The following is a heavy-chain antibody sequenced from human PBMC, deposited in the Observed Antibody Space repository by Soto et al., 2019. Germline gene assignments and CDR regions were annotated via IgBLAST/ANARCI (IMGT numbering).Heavy chain of an antibody. Sequence: SVKVSCKASGGTFSSYAISWVRQAPGQGLEWMGGIIPIFGTANYAQKFQGRVTITADESTSTAYMELSSLRSEDTAVDYCARDRGLGEKRTQTNTSTVWDVGGKGPRVTVS. V-gene: IGHV1-69*13. D-gene: IGHD3-16*01. CDR2: IIPIFGTA. CDR3: ARDRGLGEKRTQTNTSTVWDV. CDR1: GGTFSSYA. J-gene: IGHJ6*03.